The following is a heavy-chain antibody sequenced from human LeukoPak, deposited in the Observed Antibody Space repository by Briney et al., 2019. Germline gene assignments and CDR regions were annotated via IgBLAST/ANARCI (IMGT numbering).Heavy chain of an antibody. CDR3: ARGGEMVVAARFDP. Sequence: SQTLSLTCAISGDSVSSNSAAWDWIRQSPSRGLEWLGRTYYRSKWYNDYAVSVKSRITINPDTSKNQFSLQLNSVTPEDTAVYYCARGGEMVVAARFDPWGQGTLVTVSS. CDR2: TYYRSKWYN. J-gene: IGHJ5*02. V-gene: IGHV6-1*01. CDR1: GDSVSSNSAA. D-gene: IGHD2-15*01.